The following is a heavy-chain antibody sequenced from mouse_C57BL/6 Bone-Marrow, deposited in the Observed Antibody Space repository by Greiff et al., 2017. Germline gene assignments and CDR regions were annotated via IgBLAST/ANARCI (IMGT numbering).Heavy chain of an antibody. CDR1: GFNIKDDY. V-gene: IGHV14-4*01. J-gene: IGHJ3*01. D-gene: IGHD1-1*01. CDR3: TTGDYYGSSLAWFAY. Sequence: EVKLMESGAELVRPGASVKLSCTASGFNIKDDYMHWVQQRPEQGLEWIGWIDTENGDTEYASKFQGKATITADTSANTAYLQLSILTSEATAVYYWTTGDYYGSSLAWFAYWGQGTLVTVSA. CDR2: IDTENGDT.